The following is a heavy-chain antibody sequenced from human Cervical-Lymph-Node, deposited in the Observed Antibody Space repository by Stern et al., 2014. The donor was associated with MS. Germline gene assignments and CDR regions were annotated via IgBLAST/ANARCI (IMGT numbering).Heavy chain of an antibody. J-gene: IGHJ4*02. CDR3: ASNYDTSGPDY. CDR2: IYPADSHT. CDR1: GYSFTNYW. D-gene: IGHD3-22*01. Sequence: VQLVQSGAEVKKPGESLKISCKGSGYSFTNYWIGWVRQMPGKGLELMGIIYPADSHTRYSPSFRGQVTISAAQSISTAYLQWSSLQASDTAMYYCASNYDTSGPDYWGQGTLVTVSS. V-gene: IGHV5-51*03.